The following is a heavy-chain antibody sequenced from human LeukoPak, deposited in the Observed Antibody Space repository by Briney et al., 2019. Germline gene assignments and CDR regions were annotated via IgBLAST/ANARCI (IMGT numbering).Heavy chain of an antibody. CDR3: ARERSSSGGHSWFGP. J-gene: IGHJ5*02. D-gene: IGHD4-23*01. CDR1: GGYIITSGHY. Sequence: IPSETLSLTCTVSGGYIITSGHYWGWIRPPPGKGLEWIGSIYYTGVTSTNPFFRSRMSISVDTSKNQFSLNLTSVTAADAAVYYCARERSSSGGHSWFGPWGQGTLVTVSS. V-gene: IGHV4-39*07. CDR2: IYYTGVT.